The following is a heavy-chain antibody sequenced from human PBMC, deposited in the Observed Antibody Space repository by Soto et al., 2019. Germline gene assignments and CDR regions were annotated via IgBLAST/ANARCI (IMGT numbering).Heavy chain of an antibody. V-gene: IGHV3-23*01. CDR1: GFSFSSYA. J-gene: IGHJ4*02. Sequence: EVQLLESGGGLVQPGGSLRLSCAASGFSFSSYAMSWVRQAPGKGLEWVSAISGSGGSTYYADSVKGRFTISRDNSKNTLYLQMSSLRAEDTAVYYCAKGDEGYCSGGIRYWGQGALVTVSS. CDR3: AKGDEGYCSGGIRY. D-gene: IGHD2-15*01. CDR2: ISGSGGST.